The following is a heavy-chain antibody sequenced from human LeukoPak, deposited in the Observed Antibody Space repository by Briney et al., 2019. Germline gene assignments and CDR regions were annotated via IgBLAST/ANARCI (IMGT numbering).Heavy chain of an antibody. J-gene: IGHJ5*02. CDR3: AHSLGIASAGTRDWFDP. Sequence: SGPTLVNPTQPLTLTCTFSGFSLSTSGVGVGWIRQPPGKALEWLALIYWDDDKRYSPSLKSRLTITKDTSKNQVVLTMTNMDPVDTATYYCAHSLGIASAGTRDWFDPWGQGTLVTVS. CDR2: IYWDDDK. V-gene: IGHV2-5*02. D-gene: IGHD6-13*01. CDR1: GFSLSTSGVG.